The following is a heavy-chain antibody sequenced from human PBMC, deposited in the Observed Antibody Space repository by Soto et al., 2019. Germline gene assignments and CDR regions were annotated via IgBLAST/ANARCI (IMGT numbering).Heavy chain of an antibody. D-gene: IGHD1-1*01. CDR2: IYSSGGT. CDR1: GFTVSSSH. CDR3: AGDWNRDMIFEY. J-gene: IGHJ4*02. V-gene: IGHV3-66*01. Sequence: GGSLRLSCEASGFTVSSSHMTWVRQAPGKGLAWVSIIYSSGGTYHADSVKGRITTSRDNSKNTVYLQMNSLRVEDTAVYYCAGDWNRDMIFEYWGQGTLVTVSS.